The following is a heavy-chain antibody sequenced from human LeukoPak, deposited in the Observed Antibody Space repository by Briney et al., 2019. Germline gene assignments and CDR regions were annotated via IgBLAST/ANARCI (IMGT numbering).Heavy chain of an antibody. V-gene: IGHV3-43*02. CDR3: ASTIVPPYYDFWSGYYPLDY. J-gene: IGHJ4*02. D-gene: IGHD3-3*01. CDR2: ISRDGGST. Sequence: GGSLRLSCAASGFTFDYYAMHWVRQAPGKGLEWVSLISRDGGSTYYADSVKGRFTISRDNAKNSLYLQMNSLRAEDTAVYYCASTIVPPYYDFWSGYYPLDYWGQGTLVTVSS. CDR1: GFTFDYYA.